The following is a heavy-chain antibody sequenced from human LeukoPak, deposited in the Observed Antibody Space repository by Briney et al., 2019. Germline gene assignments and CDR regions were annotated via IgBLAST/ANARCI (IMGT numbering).Heavy chain of an antibody. V-gene: IGHV3-30*02. CDR1: GFTFISYG. J-gene: IGHJ4*02. D-gene: IGHD5-18*01. CDR2: IRYDGSNK. CDR3: AKERDTAMVTIDY. Sequence: GGSLRLSCAASGFTFISYGMHWVRQAPGKGLEWVACIRYDGSNKYYADSVKGRFTISRDNSKNTLYLQMYSLRAEDTAVYYCAKERDTAMVTIDYWGQGTLVTVSS.